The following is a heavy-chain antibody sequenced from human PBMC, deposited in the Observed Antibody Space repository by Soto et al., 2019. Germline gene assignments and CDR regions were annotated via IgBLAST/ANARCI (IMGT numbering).Heavy chain of an antibody. J-gene: IGHJ6*02. Sequence: GGSLRLSCAASGFTFSSYSMNWVRQAPGKWLEWVSSISSSSSYIYYADSVKGRFTISRDNAKNSLYLQMNSLRAEDTAVYYCARGGYCSSTSCYYGMDVWGQGXTVTV. D-gene: IGHD2-2*01. V-gene: IGHV3-21*01. CDR3: ARGGYCSSTSCYYGMDV. CDR1: GFTFSSYS. CDR2: ISSSSSYI.